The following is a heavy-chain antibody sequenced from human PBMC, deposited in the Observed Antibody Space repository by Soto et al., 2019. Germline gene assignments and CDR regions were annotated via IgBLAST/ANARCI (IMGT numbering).Heavy chain of an antibody. CDR1: GFTFNSHA. D-gene: IGHD2-15*01. J-gene: IGHJ6*02. Sequence: PGGSLRLSCAASGFTFNSHAMNWVRQAPGKGLEWVSTVTASGSASFYADSVKGRFTISRDNSKNTLYLQMNSLRAEDTAVYYCAREGQADNYYYYGMDVWGQGTTVTVSS. CDR2: VTASGSAS. CDR3: AREGQADNYYYYGMDV. V-gene: IGHV3-23*01.